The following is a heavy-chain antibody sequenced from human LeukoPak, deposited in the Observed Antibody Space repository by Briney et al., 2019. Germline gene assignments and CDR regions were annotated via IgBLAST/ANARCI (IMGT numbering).Heavy chain of an antibody. Sequence: PSETLSLTCTVSGGSISSGDYYWSWIPQPPGKGREWVGYIYCSGSTYYNPSLKSRVTISVDTSKNQFSLKLSSVTAADTDVYYCARVARDIVVVPAAIDNAFDIWGQGTMVTVSS. V-gene: IGHV4-30-4*01. J-gene: IGHJ3*02. CDR3: ARVARDIVVVPAAIDNAFDI. CDR2: IYCSGST. D-gene: IGHD2-2*01. CDR1: GGSISSGDYY.